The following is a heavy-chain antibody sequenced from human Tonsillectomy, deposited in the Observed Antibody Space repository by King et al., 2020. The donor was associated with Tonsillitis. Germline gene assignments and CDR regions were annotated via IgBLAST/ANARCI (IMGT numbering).Heavy chain of an antibody. J-gene: IGHJ6*02. V-gene: IGHV3-30*18. CDR3: AKLLYSYQNYNFYGMDV. CDR1: GFTFSHYG. CDR2: ISYDGSNK. D-gene: IGHD5-18*01. Sequence: VQLVESGGGVVQPGRSLRLSCAASGFTFSHYGMHWVRQAPGKGLEWVAVISYDGSNKWSADALKGRCTISRDNSNNTVYLQMNSLRAEDTAVYYCAKLLYSYQNYNFYGMDVWGRGTTVTVSS.